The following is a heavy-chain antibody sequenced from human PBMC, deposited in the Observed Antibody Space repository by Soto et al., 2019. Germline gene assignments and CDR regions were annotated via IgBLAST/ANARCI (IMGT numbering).Heavy chain of an antibody. D-gene: IGHD6-13*01. CDR3: AKDSWYFDL. CDR1: GFIFTNFW. Sequence: GGSLRLSCEASGFIFTNFWMHWIRQVPGKGLVWVSRIDTSGSSTSYADSVKGRFTISRDNAKNTVSLQMNSLRAEDTGVYYCAKDSWYFDLWSKESLGTVSS. J-gene: IGHJ4*02. V-gene: IGHV3-74*01. CDR2: IDTSGSST.